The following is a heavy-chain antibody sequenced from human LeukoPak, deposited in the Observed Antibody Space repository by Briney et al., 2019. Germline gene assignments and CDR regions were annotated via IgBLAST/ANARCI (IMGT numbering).Heavy chain of an antibody. CDR2: IYYSGST. CDR3: ARVPWIQLWSGAFDI. CDR1: GGSISSYY. D-gene: IGHD5-18*01. Sequence: SETLSLTCTVSGGSISSYYWSWIRQPPGKGLEWIGYIYYSGSTNYNPSLKSRVTISVDTSKNQFSLKLSSVPAADTAVYYCARVPWIQLWSGAFDIWGQGTMVTVSS. V-gene: IGHV4-59*01. J-gene: IGHJ3*02.